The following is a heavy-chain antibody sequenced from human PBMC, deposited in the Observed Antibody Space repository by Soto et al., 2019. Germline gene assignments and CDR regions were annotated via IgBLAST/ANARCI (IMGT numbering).Heavy chain of an antibody. Sequence: QVQLVQSGAEVKKPGSSVKVSCKASGGTFSSYAISWVRQAPGQGLEWMGGIIPIFGTANYAQKFQGRDTITTDESTSTAYMELSSLRSEDTAVYYCARDSGTYYDFWSGYAGYWGQGTLVTVSS. V-gene: IGHV1-69*05. D-gene: IGHD3-3*01. CDR2: IIPIFGTA. CDR1: GGTFSSYA. J-gene: IGHJ4*02. CDR3: ARDSGTYYDFWSGYAGY.